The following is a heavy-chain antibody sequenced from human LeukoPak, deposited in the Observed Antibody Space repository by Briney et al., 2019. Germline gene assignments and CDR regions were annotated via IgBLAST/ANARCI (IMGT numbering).Heavy chain of an antibody. V-gene: IGHV4-30-2*01. J-gene: IGHJ4*02. Sequence: SQTLSLTCTVSGGSISSGGYYWSWIRQPPGKGLEWIGYIYHSGSTYYNPSLKSRVTISVDRSKNQFSLKLSSVTAADTAVYYCARVRKPTGSSPKGPDFDYWGQGTLVTVSS. CDR1: GGSISSGGYY. CDR2: IYHSGST. D-gene: IGHD6-13*01. CDR3: ARVRKPTGSSPKGPDFDY.